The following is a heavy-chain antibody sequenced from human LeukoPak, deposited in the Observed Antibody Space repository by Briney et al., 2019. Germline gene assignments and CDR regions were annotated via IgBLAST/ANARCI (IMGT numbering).Heavy chain of an antibody. CDR2: IDENGST. CDR1: STSMSSGGHA. V-gene: IGHV4-30-2*01. J-gene: IGHJ3*02. D-gene: IGHD4-17*01. Sequence: SHTLNVPSSSSSTSMSSGGHACRSIRQPPGKNQKWIGNIDENGSTNYTPSLKSRVTISVDRSKNQFSLRLTSVTAADTAVYYCARDIGIDFGDYGGAFDIWGQGTIVTVSS. CDR3: ARDIGIDFGDYGGAFDI.